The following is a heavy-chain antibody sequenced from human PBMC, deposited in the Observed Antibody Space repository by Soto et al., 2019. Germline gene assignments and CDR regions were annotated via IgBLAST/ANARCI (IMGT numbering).Heavy chain of an antibody. J-gene: IGHJ6*02. D-gene: IGHD6-19*01. V-gene: IGHV3-49*04. CDR1: GFTFGDDA. CDR2: IRSKVSGGTT. CDR3: NGQWGPVAGNYYYGMDA. Sequence: PGGSLRLSCTASGFTFGDDAMSWVRQAPGKVLGWVGFIRSKVSGGTTEYAASVKGRFTVSRDDSKSIAYLQMNSLKIEDTAVYYFNGQWGPVAGNYYYGMDAWGQGTTVTVSS.